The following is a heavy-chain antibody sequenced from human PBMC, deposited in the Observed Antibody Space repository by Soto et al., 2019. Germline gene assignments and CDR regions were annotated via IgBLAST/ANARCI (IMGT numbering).Heavy chain of an antibody. CDR1: GFTFSSYS. CDR3: ARHPERIAEIGWFDP. V-gene: IGHV3-48*01. D-gene: IGHD6-13*01. J-gene: IGHJ5*02. CDR2: ISSSSRTI. Sequence: GGSLRLSCAASGFTFSSYSMNWVRQAPGKGLEWVSYISSSSRTIYCADSVKGRFTISRDNAKNSLYLQMNSLRAEDTAVYYCARHPERIAEIGWFDPWGQGTLVTVSS.